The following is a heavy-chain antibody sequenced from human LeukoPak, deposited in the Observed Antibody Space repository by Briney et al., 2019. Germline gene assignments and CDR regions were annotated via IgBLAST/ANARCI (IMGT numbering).Heavy chain of an antibody. CDR1: GFTFASCA. CDR2: ISSSGGST. J-gene: IGHJ4*02. D-gene: IGHD6-13*01. V-gene: IGHV3-23*01. CDR3: AKSLAAARDY. Sequence: PGGSLRLSCAASGFTFASCAMSWVRQAPGKRLEWVSSISSSGGSTYYADSVKGRFTISRDNSKNTLYLQVNSQRAEDTAVYYCAKSLAAARDYWGQGTLVTVSS.